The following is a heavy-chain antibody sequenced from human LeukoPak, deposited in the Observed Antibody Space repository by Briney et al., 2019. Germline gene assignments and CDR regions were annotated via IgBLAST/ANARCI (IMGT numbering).Heavy chain of an antibody. D-gene: IGHD4-17*01. Sequence: SQTLSLTCTVSGGSISSGGYYWSWIRQHPGKGLEWIGYIYYSGSTYYNPSLKSRVTISVDTSKNQFPLKLSSVTAADTAVYYCARDRTVTSPGSYYYYGMDVWGQGTTVTVPS. CDR1: GGSISSGGYY. V-gene: IGHV4-31*03. CDR3: ARDRTVTSPGSYYYYGMDV. J-gene: IGHJ6*02. CDR2: IYYSGST.